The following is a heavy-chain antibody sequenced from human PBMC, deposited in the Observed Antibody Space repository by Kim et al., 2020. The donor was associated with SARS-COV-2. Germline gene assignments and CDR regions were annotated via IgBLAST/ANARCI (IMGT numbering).Heavy chain of an antibody. CDR3: ARVPFDRAHYFDY. V-gene: IGHV3-30*04. Sequence: GGSLRLSCAASGFTFSSYAMHWVRQAPGKGLEWVAVISYDGSNKYYADSVKGRFTISRDNSKNTLYLQMNSLRAEDTAVYYCARVPFDRAHYFDYWGQGTLVTVSS. J-gene: IGHJ4*02. D-gene: IGHD3-9*01. CDR2: ISYDGSNK. CDR1: GFTFSSYA.